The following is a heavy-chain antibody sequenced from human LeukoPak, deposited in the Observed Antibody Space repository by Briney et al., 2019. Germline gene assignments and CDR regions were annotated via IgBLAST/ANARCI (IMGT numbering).Heavy chain of an antibody. CDR2: INPNSGGT. CDR1: GYTFTGYY. J-gene: IGHJ4*02. Sequence: ASLKVSCKASGYTFTGYYMRWVRQAPGEGLEWMGWINPNSGGTNYAQNFQGRVTMTRDTSISTAYMELSRLRSDDTAVYYCARDLGIVTAPGVYWGQGTLVTVSS. V-gene: IGHV1-2*02. D-gene: IGHD1-26*01. CDR3: ARDLGIVTAPGVY.